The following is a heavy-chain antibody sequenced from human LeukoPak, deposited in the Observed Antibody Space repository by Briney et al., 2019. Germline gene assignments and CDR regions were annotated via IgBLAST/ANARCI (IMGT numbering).Heavy chain of an antibody. Sequence: GGSLRLSCAASGFTFSSYSMNWVRQAPGKGLEWVSYISSSSSTIYYADSVKGRFTISRDNAKNSLYLQMNSLRAEDTAVYYCASLTLRWSDYWGQGTLVTVSS. CDR1: GFTFSSYS. J-gene: IGHJ4*02. CDR3: ASLTLRWSDY. CDR2: ISSSSSTI. D-gene: IGHD4-23*01. V-gene: IGHV3-48*04.